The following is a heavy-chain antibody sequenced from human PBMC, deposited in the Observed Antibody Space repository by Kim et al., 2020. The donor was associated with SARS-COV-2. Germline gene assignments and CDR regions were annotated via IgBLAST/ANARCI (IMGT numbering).Heavy chain of an antibody. CDR2: IYYSGST. V-gene: IGHV4-61*01. J-gene: IGHJ6*02. CDR3: ARDQDYYGMDV. Sequence: SETLSLNCTVSGGSVSSGSYYWSWIRQPPGKGLEWIGYIYYSGSTNYNPSLKSRVTISVDTSKNQFSLKLSSVTAADTAVYYCARDQDYYGMDVWGQGTTVTVSS. CDR1: GGSVSSGSYY.